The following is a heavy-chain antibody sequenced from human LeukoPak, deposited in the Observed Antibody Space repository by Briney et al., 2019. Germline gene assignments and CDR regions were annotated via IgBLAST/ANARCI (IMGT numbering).Heavy chain of an antibody. CDR2: INPNSGGT. V-gene: IGHV1-2*02. D-gene: IGHD3-10*01. J-gene: IGHJ5*02. CDR1: GYTFTGYY. Sequence: ASVKVSCKASGYTFTGYYMHWVRQAPGQGLEWMGWINPNSGGTSYAQKFQGRVTMTEDTSTDTAYMELSSLRSEDTAVYYCATVRVYSGENWFDPWGQGTLVTVSS. CDR3: ATVRVYSGENWFDP.